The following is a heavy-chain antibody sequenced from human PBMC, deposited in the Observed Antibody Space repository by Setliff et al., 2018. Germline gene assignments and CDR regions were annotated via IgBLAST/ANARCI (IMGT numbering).Heavy chain of an antibody. V-gene: IGHV4-39*07. CDR1: GDSIRSSRYY. Sequence: NPSETLSLTCTVSGDSIRSSRYYWGWIRQPPGKGLEWIGSIYSSGNTYYNPSLNSRVTISADTSKNQFSLNLSTVTAADTAVYYCARDNRARHYMDVWGKGTTVTVSS. CDR2: IYSSGNT. CDR3: ARDNRARHYMDV. D-gene: IGHD3-10*01. J-gene: IGHJ6*03.